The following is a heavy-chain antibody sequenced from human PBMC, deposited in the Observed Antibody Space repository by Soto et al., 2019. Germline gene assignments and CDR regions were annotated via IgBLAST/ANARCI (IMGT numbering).Heavy chain of an antibody. D-gene: IGHD2-21*01. J-gene: IGHJ5*02. Sequence: VESLQISCQGPGYRFSSSWIGWVRQKPGKGLEWLGNVYPSDSDVRYSRAFEGQVTISADNSINTAYLQLLNLKASDAAIYYCTKGATSPCESWGQETRVTVSS. CDR1: GYRFSSSW. V-gene: IGHV5-51*01. CDR3: TKGATSPCES. CDR2: VYPSDSDV.